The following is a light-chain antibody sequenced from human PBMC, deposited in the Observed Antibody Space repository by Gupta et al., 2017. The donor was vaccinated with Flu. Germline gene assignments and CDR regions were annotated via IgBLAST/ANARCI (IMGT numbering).Light chain of an antibody. Sequence: PSSLSASVGDRITITCRASQDIRDSLAWHQHNPGKGPSLLIYAASTLHSGVPSRFRGSGSGTEFTLTISILHPEDVATYYCQLVNTAPITFGRGTKVEI. J-gene: IGKJ4*01. CDR1: QDIRDS. V-gene: IGKV1-27*01. CDR2: AAS. CDR3: QLVNTAPIT.